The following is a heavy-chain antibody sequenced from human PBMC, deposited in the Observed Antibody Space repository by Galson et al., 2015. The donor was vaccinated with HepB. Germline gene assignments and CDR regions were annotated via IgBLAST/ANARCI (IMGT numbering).Heavy chain of an antibody. D-gene: IGHD4-17*01. Sequence: SLRLSCAASGFVFGASAMHWVRQASGKGLEWVGRTRSKAYSFATEYAASVKGRFTISRHDSRNTAYLQMNSLNTEDTAVYYCTRRSDYGDYVDYWGQGTLVTVSS. V-gene: IGHV3-73*01. CDR1: GFVFGASA. CDR3: TRRSDYGDYVDY. J-gene: IGHJ4*02. CDR2: TRSKAYSFAT.